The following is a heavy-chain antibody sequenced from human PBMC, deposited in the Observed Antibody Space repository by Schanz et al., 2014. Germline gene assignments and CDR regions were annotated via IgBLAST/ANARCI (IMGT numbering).Heavy chain of an antibody. J-gene: IGHJ4*02. CDR2: ISPNSGDT. CDR1: GYTLTGFG. D-gene: IGHD5-12*01. V-gene: IGHV1-2*06. Sequence: QVQLVQSGSELKKPGASVKVSCKASGYTLTGFGVSWVRQAPGQGLEWMGRISPNSGDTHSAQKFQGRVTMTWDTSISTAFMELSGLTSDDTATYFCARARYTGYDCSGYWGQGTLLIVSS. CDR3: ARARYTGYDCSGY.